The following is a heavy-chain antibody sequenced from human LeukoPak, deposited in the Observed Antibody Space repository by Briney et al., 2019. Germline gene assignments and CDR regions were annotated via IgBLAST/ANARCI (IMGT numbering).Heavy chain of an antibody. V-gene: IGHV3-74*01. J-gene: IGHJ3*02. CDR3: ARGGSPPEALGDAFDI. Sequence: PGGSLRLSCAASGFTFSSYWMHWVRQAPGKGLVWVSRIKSDWSTTSYADSVRGRFTISRDNAKNTLYLQMNSLRAEDTAVYYCARGGSPPEALGDAFDIWGQGTMVTVSS. CDR1: GFTFSSYW. CDR2: IKSDWSTT. D-gene: IGHD1-26*01.